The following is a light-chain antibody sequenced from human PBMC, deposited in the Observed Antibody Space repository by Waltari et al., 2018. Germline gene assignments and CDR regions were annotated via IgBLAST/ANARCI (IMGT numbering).Light chain of an antibody. V-gene: IGKV1-33*01. CDR3: XXXDNLPYT. CDR1: QDISNY. CDR2: DAS. Sequence: XIXMTQSPSXXSASVGDRVTITCQASQDISNYLNWYQQKPGKAPKLLIYDASNLXTGVPSRXXGXGSGTDXTXTISSLQPEXIXTYYCXXXDNLPYTXXQXTKLXIK. J-gene: IGKJ2*01.